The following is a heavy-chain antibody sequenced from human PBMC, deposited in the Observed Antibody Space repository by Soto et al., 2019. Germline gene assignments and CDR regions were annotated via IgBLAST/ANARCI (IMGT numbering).Heavy chain of an antibody. D-gene: IGHD2-15*01. V-gene: IGHV1-18*01. J-gene: IGHJ6*03. Sequence: ASVKVSCKASGYTFTSHGISWVRQAPGQGLEWMGWISAYNGNTNYAQKLRGRVTMTTDTSTNTAYMELRSLRSDDTAVYYCARVADPTDYYYYYMDVWGKGTTVTVSS. CDR2: ISAYNGNT. CDR3: ARVADPTDYYYYYMDV. CDR1: GYTFTSHG.